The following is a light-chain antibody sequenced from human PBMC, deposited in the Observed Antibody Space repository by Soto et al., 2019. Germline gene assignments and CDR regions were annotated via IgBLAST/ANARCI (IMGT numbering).Light chain of an antibody. CDR1: QSVSSSY. CDR3: QQYGRSPRT. CDR2: DAS. Sequence: EIVLTQSPGTLSLSPGERATLSCRASQSVSSSYLAWYQQKPGQAPRLLMSDASTRATGIPDRFSGSGSGTDFTLTINRLEPEDFAVYYCQQYGRSPRTFGRGTKLEIK. J-gene: IGKJ2*02. V-gene: IGKV3-20*01.